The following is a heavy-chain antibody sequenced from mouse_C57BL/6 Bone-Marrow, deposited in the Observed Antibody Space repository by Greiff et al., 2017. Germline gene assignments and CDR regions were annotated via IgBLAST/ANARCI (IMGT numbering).Heavy chain of an antibody. CDR3: AKAHYYGSSPYWYFDV. D-gene: IGHD1-1*01. J-gene: IGHJ1*03. Sequence: EVQLKESGPGLVKPSQSLSLTCSVTGYSITSGYYWNWIRQFPGNKLEWMGYISYDGSNNYNPSLKNRISITRDTSKNQFFLKLNSVTTEDTATYYCAKAHYYGSSPYWYFDVWGTGTTVTVSS. V-gene: IGHV3-6*01. CDR1: GYSITSGYY. CDR2: ISYDGSN.